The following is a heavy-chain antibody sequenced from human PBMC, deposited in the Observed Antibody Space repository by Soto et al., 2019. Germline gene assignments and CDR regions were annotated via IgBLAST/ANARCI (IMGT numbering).Heavy chain of an antibody. Sequence: PSETLSLTCTVSGVSISSGDYYWSWIRQPPGKGLEWIGYIYYSGSTYYNPSLKSRVTMSVDTSKKQFSLKLSSVAAADTAVYCCAVTTLTNTWFDPWGHGTLVTVSS. CDR2: IYYSGST. D-gene: IGHD4-17*01. CDR1: GVSISSGDYY. CDR3: AVTTLTNTWFDP. J-gene: IGHJ5*02. V-gene: IGHV4-30-4*01.